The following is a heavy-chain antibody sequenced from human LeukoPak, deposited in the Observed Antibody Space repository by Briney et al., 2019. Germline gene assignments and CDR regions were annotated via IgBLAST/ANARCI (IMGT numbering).Heavy chain of an antibody. CDR2: ISAYNGNT. D-gene: IGHD4-17*01. CDR1: GYTFTSYG. V-gene: IGHV1-18*01. Sequence: PRASVKVSCKASGYTFTSYGISWVRQAPGQGLEWMGWISAYNGNTNYAQKLQGRVTMTTDTSTSTAYMELSSLRSEDTAVYYCARHAVPYYFDYWGQGTLVTVSS. J-gene: IGHJ4*02. CDR3: ARHAVPYYFDY.